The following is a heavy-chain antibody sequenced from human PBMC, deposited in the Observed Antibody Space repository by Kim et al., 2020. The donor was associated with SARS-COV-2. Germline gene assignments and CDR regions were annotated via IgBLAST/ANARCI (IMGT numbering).Heavy chain of an antibody. D-gene: IGHD6-13*01. CDR3: ARDSWEATAGEAAASDHAPDY. Sequence: GGSLRLSCAASGFTFSSYSMNWVRQAPGKGLEWVSSISSSSSYIYYADSVKGRFTISRDNAKNSLYLQMNSLRAEDTAVYYCARDSWEATAGEAAASDHAPDYWGQGTLVTVSS. CDR2: ISSSSSYI. CDR1: GFTFSSYS. J-gene: IGHJ4*02. V-gene: IGHV3-21*01.